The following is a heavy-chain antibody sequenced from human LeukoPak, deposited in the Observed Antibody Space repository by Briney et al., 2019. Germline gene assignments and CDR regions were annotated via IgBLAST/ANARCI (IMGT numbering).Heavy chain of an antibody. V-gene: IGHV4-4*02. CDR1: GFTFSSYAM. J-gene: IGHJ5*02. CDR3: AQVWES. D-gene: IGHD3-16*01. Sequence: GSLRLSCAASGFTFSSYAMSWVRQAPGKGLEWLGEISHDGRSGFNPSLKSRVMISIDSFNNHLSLIVTSVTAADTAMYYCAQVWESWGRGILVTVSS. CDR2: ISHDGRS.